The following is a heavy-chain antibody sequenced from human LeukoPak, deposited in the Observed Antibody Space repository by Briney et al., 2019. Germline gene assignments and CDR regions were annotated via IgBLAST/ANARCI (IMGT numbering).Heavy chain of an antibody. CDR3: ARDAPQKDIVVVPAASHFDY. D-gene: IGHD2-2*01. J-gene: IGHJ4*02. Sequence: GGSLRLSCAASGFTFSSYAMSWVRQAPGKGLEWVAVISYDGSNKYYADSVKGRFTISRDNSKNTLYLQMNSLRAEDTAVYYCARDAPQKDIVVVPAASHFDYWGQGTLVTVSS. CDR1: GFTFSSYA. V-gene: IGHV3-30-3*01. CDR2: ISYDGSNK.